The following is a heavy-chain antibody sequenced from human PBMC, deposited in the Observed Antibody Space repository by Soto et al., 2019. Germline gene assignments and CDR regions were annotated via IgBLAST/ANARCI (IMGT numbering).Heavy chain of an antibody. J-gene: IGHJ4*02. Sequence: QVHLVESGGGVVQPGGSLRLSCAGSGFTFSDYGMHWVRQAPGKGLEWVAVLWYDGSGEYYTDSVRGRFTISRVNSKTTLYLQMNNLRDEDPSVYYCARDSVRFLEHFSKDYFDYWGQGTRVTVSS. CDR3: ARDSVRFLEHFSKDYFDY. V-gene: IGHV3-33*08. CDR1: GFTFSDYG. D-gene: IGHD3-3*01. CDR2: LWYDGSGE.